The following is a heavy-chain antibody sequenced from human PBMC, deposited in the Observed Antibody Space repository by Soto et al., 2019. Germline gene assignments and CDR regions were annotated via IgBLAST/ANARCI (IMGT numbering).Heavy chain of an antibody. CDR3: ASCIAAAGTAGCAYYGMDV. CDR2: IIPILGTA. Sequence: SVKVSCKASGGTFSSYAISWVRQAPGQGLEWMGGIIPILGTANYAQKFQGRVTITADESTSTAYMELSSLRSEDTAVYYCASCIAAAGTAGCAYYGMDVWGQGTTVTVSS. CDR1: GGTFSSYA. J-gene: IGHJ6*02. V-gene: IGHV1-69*13. D-gene: IGHD6-13*01.